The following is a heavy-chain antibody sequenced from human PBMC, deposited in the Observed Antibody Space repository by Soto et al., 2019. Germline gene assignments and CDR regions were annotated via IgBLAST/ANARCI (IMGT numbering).Heavy chain of an antibody. CDR3: TKSDGCGGDACYTGTYYYFDV. Sequence: GGSLRLSCAASGFPSSTYALNWVRQAPGKGPEWVSTISESGHHTHYADSVKGRFTISRDKSKNTLSLQMNSLRVDDTAIYYCTKSDGCGGDACYTGTYYYFDVWGRGTLVTVSS. CDR1: GFPSSTYA. J-gene: IGHJ2*01. D-gene: IGHD2-21*01. V-gene: IGHV3-23*01. CDR2: ISESGHHT.